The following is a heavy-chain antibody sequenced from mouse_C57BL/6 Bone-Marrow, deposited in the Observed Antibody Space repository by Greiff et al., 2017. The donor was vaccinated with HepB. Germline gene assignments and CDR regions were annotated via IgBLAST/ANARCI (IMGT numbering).Heavy chain of an antibody. CDR1: GYTFTDYY. D-gene: IGHD1-1*01. CDR3: ARLLITPFDY. CDR2: INPNNGGT. J-gene: IGHJ2*01. V-gene: IGHV1-26*01. Sequence: EVQLQQSGPELVKPGASVKISCKASGYTFTDYYMNWVKQSHGKSLEWIGDINPNNGGTSYNQKFKGKATLTVDKSSSTAYMELRSLTSEDSAVYYCARLLITPFDYWGQGTTLTVSS.